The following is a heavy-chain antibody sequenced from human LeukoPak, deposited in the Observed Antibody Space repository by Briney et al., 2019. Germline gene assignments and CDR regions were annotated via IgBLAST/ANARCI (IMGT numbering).Heavy chain of an antibody. D-gene: IGHD3-3*01. CDR2: IWYDGSNK. CDR3: ARDSVSDFWSGPAYMDV. J-gene: IGHJ6*03. CDR1: VFTFSSYG. V-gene: IGHV3-33*01. Sequence: PGGSLTLSCAASVFTFSSYGMHWVRQAPAKGLEGVAGIWYDGSNKYYADSVKGRFTISRDNSKNTLYLQMNSLRAEDTAVYYCARDSVSDFWSGPAYMDVWGKGTTVTVSS.